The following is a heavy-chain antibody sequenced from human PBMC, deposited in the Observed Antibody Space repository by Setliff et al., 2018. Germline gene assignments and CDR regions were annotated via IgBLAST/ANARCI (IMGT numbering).Heavy chain of an antibody. D-gene: IGHD3-10*01. J-gene: IGHJ6*03. V-gene: IGHV4-4*07. CDR1: GGSMGSYY. CDR3: ARVRITPYCMDV. Sequence: PSETLSLTCTVSGGSMGSYYWTWIRQSAGKGLERIGRVYTTGSTAFNPSLNSRVTMSLDKSKNQFSLKLYSVTAADTAVHFCARVRITPYCMDVWGKGTTVTVSS. CDR2: VYTTGST.